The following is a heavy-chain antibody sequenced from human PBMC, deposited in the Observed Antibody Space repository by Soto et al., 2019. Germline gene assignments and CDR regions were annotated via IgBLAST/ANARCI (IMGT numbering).Heavy chain of an antibody. Sequence: GESLKISCTGSGYIFTSYWIAWVRQIPGKGLEWMGIIYSGDSIIRYSPSFQGQVTISADKSISTAYLQWSSLKASDTAMYYSARRDSSGYRDYYYGMDVWGQGTTVTIYS. J-gene: IGHJ6*02. CDR3: ARRDSSGYRDYYYGMDV. V-gene: IGHV5-51*01. D-gene: IGHD3-22*01. CDR1: GYIFTSYW. CDR2: IYSGDSII.